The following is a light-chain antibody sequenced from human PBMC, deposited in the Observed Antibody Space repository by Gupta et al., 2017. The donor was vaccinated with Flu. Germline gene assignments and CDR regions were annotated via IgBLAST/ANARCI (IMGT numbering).Light chain of an antibody. J-gene: IGLJ2*01. CDR3: SSYSATGALAL. CDR2: DVT. V-gene: IGLV2-14*03. CDR1: RSDIGSHNY. Sequence: QSALTQPAAVSGSPGQSINTSCIVTRSDIGSHNYVSWYQQYPGRAPRLMIYDVTNRPSGISDRFSGSKSGNTASLTISGLQAEDEADYYCSSYSATGALALFGGGTKVTVL.